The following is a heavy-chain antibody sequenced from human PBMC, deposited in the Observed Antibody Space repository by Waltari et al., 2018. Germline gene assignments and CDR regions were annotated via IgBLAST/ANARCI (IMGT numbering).Heavy chain of an antibody. V-gene: IGHV3-7*01. CDR3: ATEEWYRFDY. J-gene: IGHJ4*02. D-gene: IGHD3-3*01. CDR2: RNQDGSAK. CDR1: GFSFSDYW. Sequence: EVQLVESGGKLVQSGGSLRLSCAASGFSFSDYWMSWVRQAPGKGLEWVAERNQDGSAKYYVDSVKCRFTISRDNAKNSLYLQMNSLRADETAVYYCATEEWYRFDYWGQGTLVTVSS.